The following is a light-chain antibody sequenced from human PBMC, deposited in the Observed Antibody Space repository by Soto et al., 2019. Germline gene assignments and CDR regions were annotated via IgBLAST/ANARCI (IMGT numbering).Light chain of an antibody. CDR1: SSDVGGYNY. CDR2: EVT. CDR3: SSYAGSNNYVV. Sequence: QSVLTQPPSASGSPGQSVTISCTGTSSDVGGYNYVSWYQQHPGKAPKVMIYEVTKRPSGVPDRFSASKSGNTPSLTVSGLHAEYEADYYCSSYAGSNNYVVFGGGTKVTVL. J-gene: IGLJ2*01. V-gene: IGLV2-8*01.